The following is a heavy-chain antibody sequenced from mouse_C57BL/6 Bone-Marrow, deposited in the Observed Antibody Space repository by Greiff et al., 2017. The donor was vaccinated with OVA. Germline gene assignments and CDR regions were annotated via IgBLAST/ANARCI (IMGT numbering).Heavy chain of an antibody. Sequence: VQLQQSGAELVRPGASVKLSCTASGFNIKDDYMHWVKQRPEQGLEWIGWIDPENGDTEYASKFQGKATITADTSSNTAYLQLSSLTSDDTAVYYCTTWLLPYYFDYWGQGTTLTVSS. CDR3: TTWLLPYYFDY. CDR1: GFNIKDDY. V-gene: IGHV14-4*01. D-gene: IGHD2-3*01. CDR2: IDPENGDT. J-gene: IGHJ2*01.